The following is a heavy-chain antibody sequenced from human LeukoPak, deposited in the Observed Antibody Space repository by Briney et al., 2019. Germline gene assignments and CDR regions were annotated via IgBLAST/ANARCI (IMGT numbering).Heavy chain of an antibody. D-gene: IGHD4-17*01. CDR1: GYTFTSYG. Sequence: ASVKVSCKASGYTFTSYGISWVRQAPGQGLEWMGWISAYNGNTNYAQKLQGRVTMTTDTSTSTAYMELRSLRSDDTAVYYCARVSAGPTVTIVHYWGQGTLVTVFS. J-gene: IGHJ4*02. V-gene: IGHV1-18*01. CDR2: ISAYNGNT. CDR3: ARVSAGPTVTIVHY.